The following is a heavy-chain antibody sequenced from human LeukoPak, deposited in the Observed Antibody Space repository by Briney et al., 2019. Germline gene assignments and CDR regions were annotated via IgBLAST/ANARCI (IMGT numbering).Heavy chain of an antibody. V-gene: IGHV3-30*02. J-gene: IGHJ4*02. D-gene: IGHD5-12*01. CDR3: ARDGDSGYAYFDY. Sequence: GGSPRLSCAASGFTFSSYGMHWVRQAPGKGLEWVAFIRYDGSNKYYVGSVKGRFTISRDNAKNSLYLQMNSLRAEDTAVYYCARDGDSGYAYFDYWGQGTLVTVSS. CDR1: GFTFSSYG. CDR2: IRYDGSNK.